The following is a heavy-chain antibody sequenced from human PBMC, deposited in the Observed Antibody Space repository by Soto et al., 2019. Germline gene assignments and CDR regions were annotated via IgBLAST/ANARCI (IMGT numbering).Heavy chain of an antibody. CDR3: ARDHLWAFDY. Sequence: PGGSLRLSCAASGFSFSVYSMNWVRQAPGKGLEWVSYINGRDGAINYVDSVKGRFTISIDIAKNSLYLQMNSLRDEDTAVYFCARDHLWAFDYWGQGVFVTVSS. D-gene: IGHD3-3*02. CDR2: INGRDGAI. J-gene: IGHJ4*02. CDR1: GFSFSVYS. V-gene: IGHV3-48*02.